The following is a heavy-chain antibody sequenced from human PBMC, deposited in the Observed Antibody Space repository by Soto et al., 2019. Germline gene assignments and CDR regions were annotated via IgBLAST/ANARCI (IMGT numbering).Heavy chain of an antibody. D-gene: IGHD2-8*02. J-gene: IGHJ4*02. Sequence: AETLSLTCAVYGGSFSGYYLTWIRQPPGTGLEWIGEINHSGGTNYNPSLKSRVTISVDTSKNQFSLKLTSVTAAYTAVYYCARDKITGLFDYWAQGTLVNVSS. V-gene: IGHV4-34*01. CDR3: ARDKITGLFDY. CDR1: GGSFSGYY. CDR2: INHSGGT.